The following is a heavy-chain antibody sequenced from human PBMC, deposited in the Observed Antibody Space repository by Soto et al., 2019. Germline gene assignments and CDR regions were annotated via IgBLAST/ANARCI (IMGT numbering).Heavy chain of an antibody. CDR3: AKGSTPMTYFDY. D-gene: IGHD5-18*01. CDR1: GFTFNSYG. J-gene: IGHJ4*02. Sequence: QVQLVESGGGVVQPGRSLRLSCAASGFTFNSYGMHWVRQAPGKGLEWVAVISYDGSNKYYADSVKGRLTISRDNSKNTLYLQMNSLRAEDTAVYYCAKGSTPMTYFDYWGQGTLVTVSS. CDR2: ISYDGSNK. V-gene: IGHV3-30*18.